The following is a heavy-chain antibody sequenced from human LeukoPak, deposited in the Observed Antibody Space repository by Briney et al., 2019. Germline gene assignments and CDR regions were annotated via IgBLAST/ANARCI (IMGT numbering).Heavy chain of an antibody. CDR1: GASIRTYY. Sequence: PSETLSLTCTVSGASIRTYYWSWIRQPPGKGLEWIGYVFPSGSTNYNPSLKSRVTISVDTSKNQFSLKLSSVTAADTAVYYCARAHDYGDYGVLFDYWGQGTLVTVSS. V-gene: IGHV4-59*12. J-gene: IGHJ4*02. CDR3: ARAHDYGDYGVLFDY. CDR2: VFPSGST. D-gene: IGHD4-17*01.